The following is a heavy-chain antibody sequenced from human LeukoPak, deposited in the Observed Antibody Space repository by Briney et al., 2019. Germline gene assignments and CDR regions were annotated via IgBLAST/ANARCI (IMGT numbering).Heavy chain of an antibody. J-gene: IGHJ2*01. D-gene: IGHD4/OR15-4a*01. CDR2: IAHDGNNK. V-gene: IGHV3-30*09. Sequence: GRSLRLSRAASQFTFSNYVMHWVRQAPGKGLEWVAVIAHDGNNKFYSDSVKGRFAISRDNSKNTLYLQMSSLSAEDTAVYFCAKDGAANSYWYFDLWGRGTLVTVSS. CDR3: AKDGAANSYWYFDL. CDR1: QFTFSNYV.